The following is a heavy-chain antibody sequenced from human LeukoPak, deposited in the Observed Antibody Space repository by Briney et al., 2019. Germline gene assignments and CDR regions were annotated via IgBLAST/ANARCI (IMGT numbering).Heavy chain of an antibody. V-gene: IGHV3-30*03. CDR3: ARAGGYTVVTPVHPYYYYYYMDV. D-gene: IGHD4-23*01. J-gene: IGHJ6*03. CDR2: ISYDGSNK. CDR1: GFTFSRYG. Sequence: PGGSLRLSCAASGFTFSRYGMHWVRQAPGKGLEWVAVISYDGSNKYYADSVKGRFTISRDNSKNTLYLQMNSLRAEDTAVCYCARAGGYTVVTPVHPYYYYYYMDVWGKGTTVTVSS.